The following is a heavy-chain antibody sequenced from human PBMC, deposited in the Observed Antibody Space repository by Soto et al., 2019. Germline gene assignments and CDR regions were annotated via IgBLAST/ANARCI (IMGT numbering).Heavy chain of an antibody. Sequence: GGSLRLSCAASGFTFSSYGMHWVRQAPGKGLEWVAVIWYDGSNKYYADSVKGRFTISRDNSKNTLYLQMNSLRAEDTAVYYCARGSRCSSTSCYIEGYYYYGMDVWGQGTTVTVSS. CDR1: GFTFSSYG. V-gene: IGHV3-33*01. D-gene: IGHD2-2*02. CDR3: ARGSRCSSTSCYIEGYYYYGMDV. J-gene: IGHJ6*02. CDR2: IWYDGSNK.